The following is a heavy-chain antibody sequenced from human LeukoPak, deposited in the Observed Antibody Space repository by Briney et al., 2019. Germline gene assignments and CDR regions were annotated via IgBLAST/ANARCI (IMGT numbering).Heavy chain of an antibody. CDR3: TRDPDVHDYGGNSVLQMDA. CDR2: IRSKAYGGTT. CDR1: GFTFGDYA. J-gene: IGHJ6*02. D-gene: IGHD4-23*01. V-gene: IGHV3-49*04. Sequence: GGSLRLSCTASGFTFGDYAMSWVRQAPGKGLEWVGFIRSKAYGGTTEYAASVKGRFTISRDDSKSIAYLQMNSLKTEDTAVCYCTRDPDVHDYGGNSVLQMDAWGQGTTVTVSS.